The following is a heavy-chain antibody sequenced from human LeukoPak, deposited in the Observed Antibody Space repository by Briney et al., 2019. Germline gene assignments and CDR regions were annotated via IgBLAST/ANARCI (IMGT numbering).Heavy chain of an antibody. CDR1: GFTFSSYG. D-gene: IGHD7-27*01. CDR3: AKDGDRGPIGY. J-gene: IGHJ4*02. V-gene: IGHV3-30*02. CDR2: IRSDGTNK. Sequence: PGGSLRLSCAASGFTFSSYGMHWVRQAPGKGLEWVAFIRSDGTNKYYADSVKGRFTISRDNPKNTLYLQMNRLRADDTAVYYCAKDGDRGPIGYWGQGTLVTVSS.